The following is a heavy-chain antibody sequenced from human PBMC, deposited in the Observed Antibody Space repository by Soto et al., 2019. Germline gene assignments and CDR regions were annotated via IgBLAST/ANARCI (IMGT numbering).Heavy chain of an antibody. D-gene: IGHD2-21*01. CDR2: ISSNGGST. V-gene: IGHV3-64*01. Sequence: EVQLVESGGGLVQPGGSLRLSCAASGFTFSSYAMHWVRQAPGKGLEYVSAISSNGGSTYYANSVKGRFTISRDNSKNTVYFKMGSLRAEDMAVYYWARDIGGYSAGNYFDYWGQGPLVTVSS. CDR1: GFTFSSYA. J-gene: IGHJ4*02. CDR3: ARDIGGYSAGNYFDY.